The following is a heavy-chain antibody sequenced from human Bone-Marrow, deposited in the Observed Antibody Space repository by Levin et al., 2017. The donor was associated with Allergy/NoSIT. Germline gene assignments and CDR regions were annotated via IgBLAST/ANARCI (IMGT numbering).Heavy chain of an antibody. CDR3: ARDRDYGFLVHGLDA. CDR2: INPNSGGT. Sequence: ASVKVSCKASGYSFSDFYIYWVRQAPGRGPEWLGWINPNSGGTRYGQKFQGRVTMTRDTSISTVFLELNRLTKDDTAVYYCARDRDYGFLVHGLDAWGQGTTVIVSS. V-gene: IGHV1-2*02. J-gene: IGHJ6*02. D-gene: IGHD4-17*01. CDR1: GYSFSDFY.